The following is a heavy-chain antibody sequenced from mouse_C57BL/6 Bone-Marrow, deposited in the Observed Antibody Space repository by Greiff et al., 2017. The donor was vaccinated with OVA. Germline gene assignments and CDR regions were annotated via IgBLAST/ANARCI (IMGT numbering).Heavy chain of an antibody. CDR3: ARLTMTTGRFYFDY. D-gene: IGHD2-4*01. J-gene: IGHJ2*01. CDR1: DYDFPSHD. CDR2: INSDGGST. V-gene: IGHV5-2*01. Sequence: EVMLVESGAGLVQPGESLKLSCESTDYDFPSHDMSWVRKTPEQRLELVAAINSDGGSTYYPDTMERRFIISRDKTKKTLYLQMSSLRSEDTALYYCARLTMTTGRFYFDYWGQGTTLTVSS.